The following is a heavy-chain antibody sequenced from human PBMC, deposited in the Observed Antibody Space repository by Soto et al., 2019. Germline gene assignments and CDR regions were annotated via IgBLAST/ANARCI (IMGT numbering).Heavy chain of an antibody. CDR1: GFTFDNYG. Sequence: EVQLVESGGGLVQPGGSLRLSCAASGFTFDNYGMNWVRQAPGKGLEWVSYISSSGSTIYYADSVKGRFTVSRDNAKNSLYLQMNSLRAEDTAVYYCAKEATNINNFDYWGQGNLVTVSS. CDR2: ISSSGSTI. D-gene: IGHD2-8*01. V-gene: IGHV3-48*03. CDR3: AKEATNINNFDY. J-gene: IGHJ4*02.